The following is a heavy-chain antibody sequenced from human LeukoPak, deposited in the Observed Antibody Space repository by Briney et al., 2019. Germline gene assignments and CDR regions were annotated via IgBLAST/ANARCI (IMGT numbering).Heavy chain of an antibody. CDR1: GLTFSTYG. Sequence: GGSLRLSCAASGLTFSTYGMDWVRQPPGKGLEWVSYINLNSRTIDYADSVRGRFTISRDNANNLLYLQMNSLRAEDTAVYYCARGGAARPDYWGQGTLVTVSS. CDR3: ARGGAARPDY. CDR2: INLNSRTI. J-gene: IGHJ4*02. D-gene: IGHD6-6*01. V-gene: IGHV3-48*01.